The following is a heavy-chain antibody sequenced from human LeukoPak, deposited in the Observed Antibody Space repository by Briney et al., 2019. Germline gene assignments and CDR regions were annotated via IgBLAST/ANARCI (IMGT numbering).Heavy chain of an antibody. D-gene: IGHD6-13*01. CDR2: IRSKAYGGTT. J-gene: IGHJ6*02. CDR1: GFTFGDYA. Sequence: GGSLRLSCTASGFTFGDYAMSWFRQAPGKGLEWVGFIRSKAYGGTTEYAASVKGRFTISRGDSKSIAYLQMNSLKTEDTAVYYCTRDRGSSWYGYYGMDVWGQGTTVTVFS. V-gene: IGHV3-49*03. CDR3: TRDRGSSWYGYYGMDV.